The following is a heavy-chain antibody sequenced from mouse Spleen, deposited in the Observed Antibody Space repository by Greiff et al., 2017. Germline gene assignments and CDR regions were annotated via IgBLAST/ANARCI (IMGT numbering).Heavy chain of an antibody. CDR3: AKGRFITFMDY. J-gene: IGHJ4*01. CDR2: IWRGGST. V-gene: IGHV2-5*01. Sequence: QVQLQQPGPGLVQPSQSLSITCTVSGFSLTNSGLHWVRQSPGKGLEWLGVIWRGGSTDYNAAFMSRLSITKDNSESQVFFKMNSLQADDTAIYYCAKGRFITFMDYWGQGTSVTVSS. CDR1: GFSLTNSG. D-gene: IGHD1-1*01.